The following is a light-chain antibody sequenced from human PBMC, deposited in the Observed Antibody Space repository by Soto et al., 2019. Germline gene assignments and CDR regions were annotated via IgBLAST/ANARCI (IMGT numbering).Light chain of an antibody. Sequence: EIVLTQSPATLSLSPGETATLSCRASQSVSSYLAWYQQKPGQAPRLLISAASNRATGIPDRFSGSGSATDFTLTISRLEPEDSAVYYCQHYDSSPPYTFGQGTKLEIK. CDR3: QHYDSSPPYT. CDR2: AAS. J-gene: IGKJ2*01. V-gene: IGKV3-20*01. CDR1: QSVSSY.